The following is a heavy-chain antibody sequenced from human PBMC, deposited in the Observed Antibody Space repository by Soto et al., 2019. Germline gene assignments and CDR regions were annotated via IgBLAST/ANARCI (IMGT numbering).Heavy chain of an antibody. Sequence: QVQLVQSGAEVKKPGSSVKVSCKASGGTFNSYAVSWMRQAPGQGLEWMGGIVPIFGTTDYAQRFQGRVTITADKSTSTAYLDLSGLRSEDTAVYYCARTDYYDISTGYSNWGQGTLVTVSS. J-gene: IGHJ4*02. V-gene: IGHV1-69*06. D-gene: IGHD3-9*01. CDR1: GGTFNSYA. CDR3: ARTDYYDISTGYSN. CDR2: IVPIFGTT.